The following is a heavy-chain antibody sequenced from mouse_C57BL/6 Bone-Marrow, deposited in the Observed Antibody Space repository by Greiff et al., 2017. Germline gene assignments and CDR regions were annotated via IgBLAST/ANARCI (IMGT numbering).Heavy chain of an antibody. J-gene: IGHJ3*01. CDR1: GFNIKDDY. CDR3: TKHPRQLRLAY. V-gene: IGHV14-4*01. CDR2: IDPENGDT. D-gene: IGHD3-2*02. Sequence: EVQLQQSGAELVRPGASVKLSCTASGFNIKDDYMHWVKQRPEQGLEWIGWIDPENGDTEYASKFQGKATITADTSSNPAYLQLSSLTSEDTAVYYCTKHPRQLRLAYWGQGTLVTVSA.